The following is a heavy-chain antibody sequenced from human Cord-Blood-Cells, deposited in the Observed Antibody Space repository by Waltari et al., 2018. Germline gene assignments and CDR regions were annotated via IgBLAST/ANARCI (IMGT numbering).Heavy chain of an antibody. Sequence: QVQLVESGGGVVQPGRSLRLSCAASGFTFSSYAMHGVRQAPGKGLEWVAVISYDGSNKYYADSVKGRFTISRDNSKNTLYLQMNSLRAEDTAVYYCARDKGIDYWGQGTLVTVSS. CDR3: ARDKGIDY. CDR2: ISYDGSNK. J-gene: IGHJ4*02. V-gene: IGHV3-30*04. CDR1: GFTFSSYA.